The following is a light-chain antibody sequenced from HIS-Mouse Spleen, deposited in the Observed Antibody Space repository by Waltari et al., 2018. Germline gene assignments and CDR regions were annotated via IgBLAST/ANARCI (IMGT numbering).Light chain of an antibody. CDR1: NLGSKR. V-gene: IGLV3-21*03. CDR3: QVWDSSSDHVV. Sequence: SSVLTQPPSVSVAPGKTARITCGGNNLGSKRVHWYQQKPGQAPVLVVYDDSDRPSGIPERFSGSNSGNTATLTISRGEAGDEADYYCQVWDSSSDHVVFGGGTKLTVL. CDR2: DDS. J-gene: IGLJ2*01.